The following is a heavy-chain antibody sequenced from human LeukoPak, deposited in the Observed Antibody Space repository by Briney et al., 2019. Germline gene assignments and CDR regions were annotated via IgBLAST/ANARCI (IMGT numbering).Heavy chain of an antibody. CDR1: GGSFSGYY. V-gene: IGHV4-34*01. Sequence: PSETLSLTCAVYGGSFSGYYWSWIRQPPGKGLEWIGEINHSGSTNYNPSLKSRVTISVDTSKNQSSLKLSSVTAADTAVYYCARPASSRAGGPPPFDYWGQGTLVTVSS. CDR2: INHSGST. J-gene: IGHJ4*02. D-gene: IGHD2-8*02. CDR3: ARPASSRAGGPPPFDY.